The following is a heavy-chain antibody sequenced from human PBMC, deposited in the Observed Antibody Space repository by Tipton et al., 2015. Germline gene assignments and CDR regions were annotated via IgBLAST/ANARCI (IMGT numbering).Heavy chain of an antibody. D-gene: IGHD6-19*01. CDR2: IYYRGST. Sequence: TLSLTCTVSGGSLSSGSYYWSWIRQPPGKGLEWIGYIYYRGSTNYNPSLKSRVTISVDTSKNQFSLKLSSVTAADTAVYYCAREAVARYYYGMDVWAQGTTVTVSS. V-gene: IGHV4-61*01. J-gene: IGHJ6*02. CDR1: GGSLSSGSYY. CDR3: AREAVARYYYGMDV.